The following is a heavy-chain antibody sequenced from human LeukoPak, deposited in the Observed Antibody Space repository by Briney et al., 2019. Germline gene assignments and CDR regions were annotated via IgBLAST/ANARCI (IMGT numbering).Heavy chain of an antibody. Sequence: ASVKVSCKASGYTFTGYYMHWVRQAPGQGLEWMGWINPNSGGTNYAQKFQGRVTMTRDTSISTAYMELSRLRSDDTAMYYCARVLGYYDSSGYGYWGQGTLVTVSS. CDR3: ARVLGYYDSSGYGY. CDR2: INPNSGGT. J-gene: IGHJ4*02. D-gene: IGHD3-22*01. CDR1: GYTFTGYY. V-gene: IGHV1-2*02.